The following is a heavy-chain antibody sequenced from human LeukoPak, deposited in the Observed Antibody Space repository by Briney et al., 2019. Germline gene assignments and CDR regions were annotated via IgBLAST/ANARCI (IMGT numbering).Heavy chain of an antibody. J-gene: IGHJ5*02. D-gene: IGHD2-15*01. Sequence: PSETLSLTCTVSGGSLSSYYWSWIRQPPGKGLEWIGDIYYSGSTNYNPSLKSRVTISVDTSKNQFSLKLSSVTAADTAVYYCARVSGGYCSGGSCYSPIDPWGQGTLVTVSS. V-gene: IGHV4-59*01. CDR1: GGSLSSYY. CDR3: ARVSGGYCSGGSCYSPIDP. CDR2: IYYSGST.